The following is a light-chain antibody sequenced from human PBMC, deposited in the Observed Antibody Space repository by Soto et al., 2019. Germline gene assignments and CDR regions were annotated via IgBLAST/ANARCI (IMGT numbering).Light chain of an antibody. Sequence: EIVLTQSPGTLSLSPGERATLSCRASQSVSSNYLAWYQQKPGQAPRLLISGASSRATGIPDRFSGSGSGTDFTLTISRLEPEDFAVYYCQQYGTSLYTFGQGTKLEIK. V-gene: IGKV3-20*01. CDR3: QQYGTSLYT. J-gene: IGKJ2*01. CDR1: QSVSSNY. CDR2: GAS.